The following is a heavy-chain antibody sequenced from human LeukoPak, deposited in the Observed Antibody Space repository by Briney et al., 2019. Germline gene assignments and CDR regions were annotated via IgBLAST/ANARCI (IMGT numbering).Heavy chain of an antibody. D-gene: IGHD3-10*01. Sequence: PGGSLRLSCAASGFTFSNSGMHWVRQAPGKGLEWVAFMRYDDSNQYYADSVKGRFTISRDNAKNSLYLQMNSLRAEDTAVYYCAATKVLRFGELCALDIWGQGTMVTVSS. V-gene: IGHV3-30*02. CDR3: AATKVLRFGELCALDI. CDR1: GFTFSNSG. J-gene: IGHJ3*02. CDR2: MRYDDSNQ.